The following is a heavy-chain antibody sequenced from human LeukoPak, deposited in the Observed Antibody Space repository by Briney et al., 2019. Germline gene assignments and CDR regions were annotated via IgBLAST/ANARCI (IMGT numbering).Heavy chain of an antibody. D-gene: IGHD2-15*01. CDR1: GFRFTSYW. J-gene: IGHJ4*02. Sequence: GGSLRLSCAASGFRFTSYWMNWVRQAPGKGLEGVGHISQDGSVKNYADSVKGRFTISRDNAKNSVFLQMNSLRAEDTAFYYCGNQCSGVICPDNWGRGTLVTVSS. V-gene: IGHV3-7*01. CDR3: GNQCSGVICPDN. CDR2: ISQDGSVK.